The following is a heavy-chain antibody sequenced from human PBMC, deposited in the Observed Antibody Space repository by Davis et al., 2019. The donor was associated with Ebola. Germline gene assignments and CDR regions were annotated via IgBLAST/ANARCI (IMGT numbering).Heavy chain of an antibody. CDR3: ARVGGGEMATITYVDY. CDR1: GGSISSGGYY. Sequence: PSETLSLTCTVSGGSISSGGYYWSWIRQPAGKGLEWIGRIYTSGSTNYNPSLKSRVTMSVDTSKNQFSLKLSSVTAADTAVYYCARVGGGEMATITYVDYWGQGTLVTVSS. V-gene: IGHV4-61*02. J-gene: IGHJ4*02. D-gene: IGHD5-24*01. CDR2: IYTSGST.